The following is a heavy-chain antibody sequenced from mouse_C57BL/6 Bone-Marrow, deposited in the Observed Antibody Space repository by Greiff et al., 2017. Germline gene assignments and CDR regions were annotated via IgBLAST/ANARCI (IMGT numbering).Heavy chain of an antibody. CDR3: ARPRNYCYGSNPYAMDY. CDR1: GFTFSDYY. Sequence: EVMLVESGGGLVQPGGSLKLSCAASGFTFSDYYMYWVRQTPEKRLEWVAYISNGGGSTYYPDTVKGRFTISRDNAKNTLYLQMSRLKSEDTAMYYCARPRNYCYGSNPYAMDYWGQGTSVTVSS. CDR2: ISNGGGST. V-gene: IGHV5-12*01. D-gene: IGHD1-1*01. J-gene: IGHJ4*01.